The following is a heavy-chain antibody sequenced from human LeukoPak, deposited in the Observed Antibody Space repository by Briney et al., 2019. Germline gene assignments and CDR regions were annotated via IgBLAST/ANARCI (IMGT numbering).Heavy chain of an antibody. J-gene: IGHJ3*02. CDR3: ARHVGGSGNSDDFDI. CDR2: IYYTGTT. D-gene: IGHD3-10*01. V-gene: IGHV4-39*01. Sequence: SETLSLTCSVSGDYISGRYYWAWIRQPPGKGLEWIWTIYYTGTTYYNPSLRSRLTISVDTSKNQFSLKLTSVTAADTAVYYCARHVGGSGNSDDFDIWGQGTLVTVSS. CDR1: GDYISGRYY.